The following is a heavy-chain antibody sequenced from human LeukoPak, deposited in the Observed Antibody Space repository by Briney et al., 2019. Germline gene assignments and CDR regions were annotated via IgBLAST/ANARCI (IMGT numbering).Heavy chain of an antibody. J-gene: IGHJ4*02. CDR2: IKPDGSET. V-gene: IGHV3-7*01. D-gene: IGHD1-14*01. CDR1: GFTFSRFW. CDR3: ARAPPGISPDDY. Sequence: HPGGSLRLSCAASGFTFSRFWMTWVRQAPGKGLEWVANIKPDGSETYYLDSVKGRFTISRDNAKNSLYLQMNSLRAEDTAVYYCARAPPGISPDDYWGQGTLVTVSS.